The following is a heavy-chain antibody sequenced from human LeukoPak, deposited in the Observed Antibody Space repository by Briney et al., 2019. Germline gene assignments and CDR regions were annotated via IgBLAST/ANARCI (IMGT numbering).Heavy chain of an antibody. CDR3: AKELSTGSGGACGGACYWARPFDY. CDR1: KFTLRTYG. D-gene: IGHD2-21*02. V-gene: IGHV3-33*06. J-gene: IGHJ4*02. Sequence: GGSLRLSCVASKFTLRTYGIHWVRQAPGKGPEWVAVIWYDGSNKYYADSVKGRFTISRDNSKSTLYLQMNSLRAEDTAVYYCAKELSTGSGGACGGACYWARPFDYWGQGILVTVSS. CDR2: IWYDGSNK.